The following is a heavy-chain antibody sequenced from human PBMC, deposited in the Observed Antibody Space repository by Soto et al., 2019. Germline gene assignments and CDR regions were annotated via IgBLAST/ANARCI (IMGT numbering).Heavy chain of an antibody. CDR3: AKDRLLWFGELEVLVVYYFDY. CDR2: IYYSGST. V-gene: IGHV4-59*12. J-gene: IGHJ4*02. Sequence: SETLSLTCTVSGGSISSYYWSWIRQPPGKGLEWIGYIYYSGSTNYNPSLKSRVTISVDTSKNQFSLKLSSVTAADTAVYYCAKDRLLWFGELEVLVVYYFDYWGQVALVTVSS. CDR1: GGSISSYY. D-gene: IGHD3-10*01.